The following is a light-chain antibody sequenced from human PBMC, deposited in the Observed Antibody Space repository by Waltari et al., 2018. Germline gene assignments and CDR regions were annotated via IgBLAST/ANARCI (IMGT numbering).Light chain of an antibody. CDR3: QQFDNWPIT. J-gene: IGKJ5*01. Sequence: EIVMTQSPATLSVSPGERATLSCRASQSISSNLAWYQQKPGQAPRLLIYGASTRANGIPARFSGSGSGTEFTLTISSLQSEDFAVYYCQQFDNWPITFGQGTRLDIK. CDR2: GAS. CDR1: QSISSN. V-gene: IGKV3-15*01.